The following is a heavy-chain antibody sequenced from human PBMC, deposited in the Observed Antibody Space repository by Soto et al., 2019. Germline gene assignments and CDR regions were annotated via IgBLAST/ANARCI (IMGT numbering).Heavy chain of an antibody. CDR1: GFTFSSYS. CDR2: ISSSSSYI. D-gene: IGHD2-15*01. CDR3: ARGQYYCSGGSCYPDYYYYYYYMDV. J-gene: IGHJ6*03. V-gene: IGHV3-21*01. Sequence: GGSLRLSCAASGFTFSSYSMNWVRQAPGKGLEWVSSISSSSSYIYYADSVKGRFTISRDNAKNSLYLQMNSLRAEDTAVYYCARGQYYCSGGSCYPDYYYYYYYMDVWGKGTTVTVSS.